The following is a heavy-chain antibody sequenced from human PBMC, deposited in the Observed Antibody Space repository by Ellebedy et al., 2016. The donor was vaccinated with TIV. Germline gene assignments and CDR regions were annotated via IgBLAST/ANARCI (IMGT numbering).Heavy chain of an antibody. V-gene: IGHV3-7*01. CDR2: INQDGSDK. D-gene: IGHD4-17*01. J-gene: IGHJ3*02. Sequence: GGSLRLSCAASGFTFNSYWMTWVRQAPGKGLEWVANINQDGSDKSYVDSLRGRFTISRYNAKNSLYLQMNSLRGEDTAVYYCATDGSYGDYRSPTHAFVMWGQGTLVTVSS. CDR3: ATDGSYGDYRSPTHAFVM. CDR1: GFTFNSYW.